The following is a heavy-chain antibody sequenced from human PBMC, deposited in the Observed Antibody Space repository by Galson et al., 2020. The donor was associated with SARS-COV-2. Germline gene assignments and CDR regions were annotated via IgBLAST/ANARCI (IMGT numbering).Heavy chain of an antibody. D-gene: IGHD6-19*01. CDR2: IYYSGST. CDR1: GGSISSYY. V-gene: IGHV4-59*01. Sequence: SQTLSLTCTVSGGSISSYYWSWIRQPPGKGLEWIGYIYYSGSTNYNPSLKSRVTISVDTSKNQFSLKLSSVTAADTAVYYCARHGSAYSSGWFLDYWGQGTLVTVSS. CDR3: ARHGSAYSSGWFLDY. J-gene: IGHJ4*02.